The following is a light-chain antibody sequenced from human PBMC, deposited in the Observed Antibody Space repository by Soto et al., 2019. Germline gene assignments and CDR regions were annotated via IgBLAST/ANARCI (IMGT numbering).Light chain of an antibody. V-gene: IGKV3-15*01. CDR1: QSVSSN. J-gene: IGKJ1*01. CDR2: AAS. CDR3: QHYNSYSEA. Sequence: EIVMTQSPAILSVSAGERATLSCRASQSVSSNLAWYQQKSGQAPRLLIYAASTRATGIPARFSGSGSGTEFTLTINSPQSEDFATYYCQHYNSYSEAFGQGTKVELK.